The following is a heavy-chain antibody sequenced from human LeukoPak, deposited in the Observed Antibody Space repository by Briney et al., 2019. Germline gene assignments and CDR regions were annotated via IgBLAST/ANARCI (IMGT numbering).Heavy chain of an antibody. CDR1: GFTFSS. D-gene: IGHD3-10*01. CDR2: ISSSSSYI. V-gene: IGHV3-21*01. Sequence: PGGSLRLSCAASGFTFSSMDWVRQTPGKGLEWVSSISSSSSYIYYADSVKGRFTISRDNAKNTLYLQMNSLRAEDTAVYYCARVGDYGSGFDFWGQGTLVTVSS. J-gene: IGHJ4*02. CDR3: ARVGDYGSGFDF.